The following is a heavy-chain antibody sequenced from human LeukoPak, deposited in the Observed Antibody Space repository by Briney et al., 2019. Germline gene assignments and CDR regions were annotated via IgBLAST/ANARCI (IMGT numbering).Heavy chain of an antibody. V-gene: IGHV4-59*08. D-gene: IGHD2-21*01. Sequence: SETLSLTCTVSGGSTSSYYWSWIRQPPGKGLEWIGYIYYSGSTNYNPSLKSRVTISVDTSKNQFSLKLTSVTAADTAVYYCARRRQVSAYSPYAFDMWGQGTMVTV. CDR2: IYYSGST. CDR1: GGSTSSYY. J-gene: IGHJ3*02. CDR3: ARRRQVSAYSPYAFDM.